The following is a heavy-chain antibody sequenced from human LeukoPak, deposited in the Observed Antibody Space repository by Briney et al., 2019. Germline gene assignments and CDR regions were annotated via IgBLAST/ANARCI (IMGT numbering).Heavy chain of an antibody. CDR1: GFTFSSSA. CDR3: ARGSEASFDY. V-gene: IGHV1-58*01. Sequence: SVKVSCKASGFTFSSSAVQWVRQARGRRLEWIGWIVVGSGNTNYAQKFQGRVTITTDESTSTAYMELSSLRSEDTAVYYCARGSEASFDYWGQGTLVTVSS. CDR2: IVVGSGNT. D-gene: IGHD2-21*01. J-gene: IGHJ4*02.